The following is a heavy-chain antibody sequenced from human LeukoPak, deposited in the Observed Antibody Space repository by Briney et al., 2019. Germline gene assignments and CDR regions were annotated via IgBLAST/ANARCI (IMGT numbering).Heavy chain of an antibody. Sequence: GGSLRLSCAASGFTFDDYGMSWVRQAPGKGLEWVSGINWNGGSTGYADSVKGRFTISRDNAKNSLYLQMNSLRVEDTALYYCAKGDTGYSSTRLDSWGQGTLVTVSS. CDR2: INWNGGST. J-gene: IGHJ4*02. CDR1: GFTFDDYG. CDR3: AKGDTGYSSTRLDS. V-gene: IGHV3-20*04. D-gene: IGHD6-13*01.